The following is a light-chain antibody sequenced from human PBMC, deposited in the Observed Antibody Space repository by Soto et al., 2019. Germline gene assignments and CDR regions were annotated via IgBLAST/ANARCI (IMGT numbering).Light chain of an antibody. CDR1: QSVSSSY. CDR2: GAS. J-gene: IGKJ4*01. Sequence: EIELTQSPGTLSLSPGERATLSCRASQSVSSSYFAWYQQKPGQAPRLLIYGASSRATGIPDRFSGSGSGTDFTLTISRLQPEDFAAYYCQQYDSSPLTFGRGTKVEIK. CDR3: QQYDSSPLT. V-gene: IGKV3-20*01.